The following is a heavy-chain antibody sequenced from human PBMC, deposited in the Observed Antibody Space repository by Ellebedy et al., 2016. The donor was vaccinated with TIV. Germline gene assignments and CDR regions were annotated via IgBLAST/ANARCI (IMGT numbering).Heavy chain of an antibody. CDR3: ATGATDASDY. CDR1: GFTFSSYA. V-gene: IGHV3-30-3*01. D-gene: IGHD1-26*01. CDR2: ISYDGSNK. Sequence: GGSLRLSXAASGFTFSSYAMHWVRQAPGKGLEWVAVISYDGSNKYYADSVKGRFTISRDNAKNSLYLQMNSLRAEDTAVYYCATGATDASDYWGQGTLVTVSS. J-gene: IGHJ4*02.